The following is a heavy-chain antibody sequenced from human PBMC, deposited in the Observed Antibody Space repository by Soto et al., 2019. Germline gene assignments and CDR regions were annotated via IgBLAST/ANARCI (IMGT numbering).Heavy chain of an antibody. D-gene: IGHD2-15*01. Sequence: LSLTCTVSGGSISSYYWSWIRQPPGKGLEWIGYIDYSGSTNYNPSLKSRVTISVDTSKNQFSLKLSSVTAADTAVYYCAREGYCSGGSCLIDYWGQGTLVTVSS. V-gene: IGHV4-59*01. J-gene: IGHJ4*02. CDR3: AREGYCSGGSCLIDY. CDR2: IDYSGST. CDR1: GGSISSYY.